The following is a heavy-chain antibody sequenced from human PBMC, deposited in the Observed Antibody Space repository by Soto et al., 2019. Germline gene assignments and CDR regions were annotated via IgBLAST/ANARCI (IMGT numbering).Heavy chain of an antibody. D-gene: IGHD5-12*01. CDR3: ATSHVDIVATHTVDY. J-gene: IGHJ4*02. CDR2: IYYSGST. Sequence: SEILSLTCAVSGYSISSSNWWGWIRQPPGKGLEWIGYIYYSGSTYYNPSLKSRVTMSVDTSKNQFSLKLSSVTAVDTAVYYCATSHVDIVATHTVDYWGQGTLVTVSS. CDR1: GYSISSSNW. V-gene: IGHV4-28*01.